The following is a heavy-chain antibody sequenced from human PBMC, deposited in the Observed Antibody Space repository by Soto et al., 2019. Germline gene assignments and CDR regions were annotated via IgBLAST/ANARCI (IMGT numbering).Heavy chain of an antibody. V-gene: IGHV3-30-3*01. Sequence: QVHLVESGGGVVQPGNSLRLSCAASGFSFINHAMHWVRQAPGKGLEWVAVISYDGYNKFYADSVEGRFTVSRDNSKSTLYLQMTSLTADDTAVYYCARINEYSGSPMFDSWGQGTLVTVSS. CDR3: ARINEYSGSPMFDS. D-gene: IGHD5-18*01. CDR2: ISYDGYNK. J-gene: IGHJ4*02. CDR1: GFSFINHA.